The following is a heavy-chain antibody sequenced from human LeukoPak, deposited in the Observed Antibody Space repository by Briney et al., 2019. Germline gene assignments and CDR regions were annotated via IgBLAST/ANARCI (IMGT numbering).Heavy chain of an antibody. D-gene: IGHD2-15*01. J-gene: IGHJ5*02. CDR3: ARVGVVAITGWFDP. CDR1: GFTFSSYW. Sequence: PGGSLRLSCAASGFTFSSYWMHWVRQAPGKGLVWVSRINSDGSSTHYADSVKGRFTISRDNAKNTLYLQMNSLRAEDTAVYYCARVGVVAITGWFDPWGQGTLVTVSS. CDR2: INSDGSST. V-gene: IGHV3-74*01.